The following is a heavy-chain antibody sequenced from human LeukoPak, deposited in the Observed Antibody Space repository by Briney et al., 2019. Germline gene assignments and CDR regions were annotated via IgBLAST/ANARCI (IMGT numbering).Heavy chain of an antibody. J-gene: IGHJ5*02. Sequence: SETLSLTCTVSGGSISSSSYYWGWIRQPPGKGLEWIGSIYYSGSTYYNPSLKSRVTISVDTSKNQFSLKLSSVTAADTAVYSCARQLKGMLWFGELVRWFDPWGQGTLVTVSS. CDR3: ARQLKGMLWFGELVRWFDP. CDR2: IYYSGST. CDR1: GGSISSSSYY. D-gene: IGHD3-10*01. V-gene: IGHV4-39*01.